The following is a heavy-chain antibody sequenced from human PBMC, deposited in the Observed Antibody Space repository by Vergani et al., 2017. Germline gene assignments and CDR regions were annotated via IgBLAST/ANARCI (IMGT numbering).Heavy chain of an antibody. Sequence: QVQLQQWGAGLLKPSETLSLTCAVYGGSFSGYYWSWIRQPPGKGLEWIGEINHSGSTNYNPSLKSRVTISVDTSKIQCSLKLSSVTAADTAVCYCAGGLGLSDAYDVGSEGTMVAVYS. CDR2: INHSGST. J-gene: IGHJ3*01. CDR3: AGGLGLSDAYDV. V-gene: IGHV4-34*01. CDR1: GGSFSGYY.